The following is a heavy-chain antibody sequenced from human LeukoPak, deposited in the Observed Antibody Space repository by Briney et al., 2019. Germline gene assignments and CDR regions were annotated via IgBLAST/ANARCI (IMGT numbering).Heavy chain of an antibody. CDR1: GYSISSGYY. J-gene: IGHJ4*02. CDR3: ARAGSDEEDYFDY. CDR2: IYHSGST. Sequence: SETLSLTCAVSGYSISSGYYWGWIRQPPGKGLEWIGSIYHSGSTYYNPSLKSRVTISVDTSKNQFSLKLSSVTAADTAVYYCARAGSDEEDYFDYWGQGTLVTVSS. D-gene: IGHD2-21*02. V-gene: IGHV4-38-2*01.